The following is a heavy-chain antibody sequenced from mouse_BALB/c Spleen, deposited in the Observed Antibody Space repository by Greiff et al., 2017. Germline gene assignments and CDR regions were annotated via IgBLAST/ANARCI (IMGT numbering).Heavy chain of an antibody. V-gene: IGHV5-9-4*01. CDR1: GFTFSSYA. D-gene: IGHD2-4*01. Sequence: EVKLVESGGGLVKPGGSLKLSCAASGFTFSSYAMSWVRQTPEKRLEWVASISSGGSYTYYPDTVTGRFTISRDNAKNTRYLEMSSLRSEDTAMYYCARDAMITEYAMDYWGQGTSVTVSS. J-gene: IGHJ4*01. CDR3: ARDAMITEYAMDY. CDR2: ISSGGSYT.